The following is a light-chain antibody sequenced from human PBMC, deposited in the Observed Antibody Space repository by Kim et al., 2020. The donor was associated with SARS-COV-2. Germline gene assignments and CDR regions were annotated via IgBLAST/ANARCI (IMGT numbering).Light chain of an antibody. CDR1: KLGDKY. J-gene: IGLJ2*01. CDR3: QAWDSSAGVI. Sequence: VCPGPATSITCAEDKLGDKYASCHQQKPGQAPVLVIYQDTKRPSGILGRFAGSNSGKIATLTISGTQTVDEADYYCQAWDSSAGVIFGGGTKLTVL. V-gene: IGLV3-1*01. CDR2: QDT.